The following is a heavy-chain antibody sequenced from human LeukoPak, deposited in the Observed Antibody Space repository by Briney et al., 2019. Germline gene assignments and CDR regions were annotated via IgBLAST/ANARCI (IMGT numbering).Heavy chain of an antibody. CDR2: IKSKTDGGTT. Sequence: GGSLRLSCAASGFTFSNAWMSWVRQAPGKGLEWVGRIKSKTDGGTTDYAAPVKGRFTISRDDSKNTLYLQMNSLKTEDTAVYYCTTVRPYASTPFDYWGQGTLVTVSS. CDR1: GFTFSNAW. CDR3: TTVRPYASTPFDY. D-gene: IGHD2-2*01. V-gene: IGHV3-15*01. J-gene: IGHJ4*02.